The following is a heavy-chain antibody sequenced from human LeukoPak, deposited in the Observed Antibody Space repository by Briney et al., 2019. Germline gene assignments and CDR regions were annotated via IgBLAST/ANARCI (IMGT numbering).Heavy chain of an antibody. V-gene: IGHV4-4*02. Sequence: PSGTLSLTCAISGGSISSSNWWTWVRQPPGKGLEWVGETYLRGNTNYNPSLESRVTISVDESRTQLSLTLESVTAADTAVYYCARGTITTVTDSWGPGTLVTVSS. CDR2: TYLRGNT. J-gene: IGHJ4*02. CDR1: GGSISSSNW. CDR3: ARGTITTVTDS. D-gene: IGHD4-17*01.